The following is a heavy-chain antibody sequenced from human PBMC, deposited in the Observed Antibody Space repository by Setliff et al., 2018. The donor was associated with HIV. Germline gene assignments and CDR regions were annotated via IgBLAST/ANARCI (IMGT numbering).Heavy chain of an antibody. CDR1: GGTFTSYD. CDR2: MNPNSGNT. CDR3: ARSAHDSETGY. V-gene: IGHV1-8*01. Sequence: ASVKVSCKASGGTFTSYDINWVRQATGQGLEWMGWMNPNSGNTGYAQKFQGRVTMTRNTSISTAYMELSSLRSEDTAFYYCARSAHDSETGYWGQGTLVTVSS. J-gene: IGHJ4*02. D-gene: IGHD5-12*01.